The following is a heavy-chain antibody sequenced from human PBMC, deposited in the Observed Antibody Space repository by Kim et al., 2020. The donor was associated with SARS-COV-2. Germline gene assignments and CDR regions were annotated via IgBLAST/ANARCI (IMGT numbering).Heavy chain of an antibody. CDR2: INGGGITT. CDR3: ATEVGKYFQY. V-gene: IGHV3-23*01. Sequence: GGSLRLSCAASGFIFSSYATTWVRQAPGKGLEWVSFINGGGITTYYSDSVKGRFTISRDNSRNILYLQMNSLRAEDTAVYYCATEVGKYFQYCGQGTLV. D-gene: IGHD2-15*01. J-gene: IGHJ1*01. CDR1: GFIFSSYA.